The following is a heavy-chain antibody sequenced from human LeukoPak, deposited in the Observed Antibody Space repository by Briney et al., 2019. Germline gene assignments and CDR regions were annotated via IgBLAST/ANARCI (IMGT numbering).Heavy chain of an antibody. D-gene: IGHD5-12*01. V-gene: IGHV4-59*01. CDR1: GGSFSSYY. J-gene: IGHJ5*02. CDR3: VRAVGPVGGYDSP. Sequence: SENLSLTCTVSGGSFSSYYWSWIRQPPGKGLEWAGYIYYSGSTNYNPSLKSRVTISLDTSKNQFSLKLSSVTAADTAVYYCVRAVGPVGGYDSPWGQGTLVTVSS. CDR2: IYYSGST.